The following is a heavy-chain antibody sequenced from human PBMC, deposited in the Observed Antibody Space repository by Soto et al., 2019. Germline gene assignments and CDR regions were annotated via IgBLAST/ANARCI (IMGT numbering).Heavy chain of an antibody. CDR3: AAEYGGNSA. Sequence: QVQLVQSGAEVKKPGSSVKVSCKASGGTFSSYTISWVRQAPGQGLEWMGRIIPILGIANYAQKFQGRVTXXADKSTGTAYMELSSLRSEDTAVYYCAAEYGGNSAWGQGTLVTVSS. CDR1: GGTFSSYT. V-gene: IGHV1-69*02. D-gene: IGHD4-17*01. CDR2: IIPILGIA. J-gene: IGHJ4*02.